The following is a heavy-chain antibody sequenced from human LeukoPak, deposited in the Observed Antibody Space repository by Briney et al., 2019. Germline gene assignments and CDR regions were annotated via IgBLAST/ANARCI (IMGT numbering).Heavy chain of an antibody. D-gene: IGHD3-10*01. J-gene: IGHJ6*03. Sequence: KPSETLSLTCTVSGGSISSYYWSWIRQPPGKGLEWIGYIYYSGSTNYNPSLKSRGTISVDTSKNQFSLKLSSVTAADTAVYYCARRTRSNYYGSGSYYIYYYMDVWGKGTTVTVSS. V-gene: IGHV4-59*01. CDR1: GGSISSYY. CDR2: IYYSGST. CDR3: ARRTRSNYYGSGSYYIYYYMDV.